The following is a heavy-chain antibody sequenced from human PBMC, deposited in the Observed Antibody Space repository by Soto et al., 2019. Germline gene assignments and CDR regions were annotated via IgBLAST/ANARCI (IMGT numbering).Heavy chain of an antibody. J-gene: IGHJ4*02. CDR1: GGTFSSYA. CDR3: ARVFSGYSSGPLGY. Sequence: SVKVSCKASGGTFSSYAISWVRQAPGQGLEWMGGIIPIFGTANHAQKFQGRVTITADESTSTAYMELSSLISEDTAVYYCARVFSGYSSGPLGYWGQGTLVTVSS. CDR2: IIPIFGTA. V-gene: IGHV1-69*13. D-gene: IGHD6-19*01.